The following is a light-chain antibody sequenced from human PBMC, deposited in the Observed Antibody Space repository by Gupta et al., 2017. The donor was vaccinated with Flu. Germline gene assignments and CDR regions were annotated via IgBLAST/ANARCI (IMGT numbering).Light chain of an antibody. CDR2: DAS. CDR1: QRVNSNY. CDR3: LQECSSPPT. J-gene: IGKJ2*01. Sequence: ATLVLSTGESDTPSCRASQRVNSNYLEWYQQKPGQAPMLLIYDASSRATGVPDRFSGSGSETEFTLTISRREPEDFAVYYCLQECSSPPTFGQWTKLEIK. V-gene: IGKV3-20*01.